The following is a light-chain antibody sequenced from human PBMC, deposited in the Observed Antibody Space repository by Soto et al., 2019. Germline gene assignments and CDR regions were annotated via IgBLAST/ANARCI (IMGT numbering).Light chain of an antibody. V-gene: IGKV3-20*01. CDR1: QSVTSSY. J-gene: IGKJ2*01. CDR3: QHYCSSPGYT. CDR2: GAS. Sequence: EIVLTQSPGTLSLSPGERATLSCRASQSVTSSYLAWYQQRPGQAPRLLIYGASSRATGLPDRFSGSGSGTGFTLTISRLEPEDLAVYDGQHYCSSPGYTFGQGTKLEIK.